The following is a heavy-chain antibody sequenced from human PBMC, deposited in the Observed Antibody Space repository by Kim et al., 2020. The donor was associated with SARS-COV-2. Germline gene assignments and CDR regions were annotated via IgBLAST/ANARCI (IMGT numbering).Heavy chain of an antibody. V-gene: IGHV4-39*01. J-gene: IGHJ5*01. CDR3: ATVPDYGGFILFGS. Sequence: SETLSLTCTVSGGSISSSIYYWGWIRQPPGKGLEWIGSIYYSGSTYYNPSLKSRVTISVDTSKNQFSLKLSSVTAADTAVYYCATVPDYGGFILFGSWG. CDR2: IYYSGST. CDR1: GGSISSSIYY. D-gene: IGHD4-17*01.